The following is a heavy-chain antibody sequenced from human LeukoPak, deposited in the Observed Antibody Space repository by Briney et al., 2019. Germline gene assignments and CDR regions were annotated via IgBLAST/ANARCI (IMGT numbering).Heavy chain of an antibody. D-gene: IGHD5-18*01. CDR3: ARVSWGYTAMVPGIDY. V-gene: IGHV7-4-1*02. Sequence: GASVKVSCKASGYTFTSYAMNWVRQAPGQGREWMGWINTNTGNPTYAQGFTGRFVFSLDTSVSTAYLQISSLKAEDTAVYYCARVSWGYTAMVPGIDYWGQGTLVTVSS. J-gene: IGHJ4*02. CDR1: GYTFTSYA. CDR2: INTNTGNP.